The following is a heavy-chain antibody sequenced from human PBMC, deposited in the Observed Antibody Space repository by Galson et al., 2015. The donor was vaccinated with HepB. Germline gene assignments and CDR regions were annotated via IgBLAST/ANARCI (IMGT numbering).Heavy chain of an antibody. CDR3: ASPGWRCSTSCYLSY. CDR1: GFTFSSYA. Sequence: SLRLSCAASGFTFSSYAMHWVRQAPGKGLEWVAVISYDGSNKYYADSVKGRFTISRDNSKNTLYLQMNSLRAEDTAVYYCASPGWRCSTSCYLSYWGQGTLVTVSS. CDR2: ISYDGSNK. D-gene: IGHD2-2*01. V-gene: IGHV3-30-3*01. J-gene: IGHJ4*02.